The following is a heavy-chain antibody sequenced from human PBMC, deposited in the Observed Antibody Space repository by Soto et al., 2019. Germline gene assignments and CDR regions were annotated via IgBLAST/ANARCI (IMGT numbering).Heavy chain of an antibody. Sequence: QVQLQESGPGLVKPSQTLSLTCTVSGGSISSGGYYWSWIRQHPGKGLEWIGYIYYSGSTYYNPSLNSRVTISVDAPKNQVSLKLRYVTAADTAVYYCASGGGNSLDYWGQGPLVTVSS. CDR2: IYYSGST. D-gene: IGHD2-21*02. CDR3: ASGGGNSLDY. V-gene: IGHV4-31*03. CDR1: GGSISSGGYY. J-gene: IGHJ4*02.